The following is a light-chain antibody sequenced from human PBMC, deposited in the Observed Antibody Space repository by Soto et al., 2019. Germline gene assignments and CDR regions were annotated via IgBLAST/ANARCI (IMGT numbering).Light chain of an antibody. V-gene: IGKV3-20*01. CDR3: KQYGSSGK. J-gene: IGKJ1*01. CDR1: QSASNNY. Sequence: IVFTHSPFALSLSPVERATLFFMAGQSASNNYLAWYQQKPGQAPRLLIYGASNRATGIPDRFSGSGSGTDFTLTISRLEPEDFAVYYCKQYGSSGKFGQGTKVDIK. CDR2: GAS.